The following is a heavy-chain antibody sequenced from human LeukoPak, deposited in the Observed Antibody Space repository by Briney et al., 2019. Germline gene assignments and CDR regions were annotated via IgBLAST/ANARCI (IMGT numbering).Heavy chain of an antibody. D-gene: IGHD6-19*01. J-gene: IGHJ3*02. V-gene: IGHV4-39*01. Sequence: SETLSLTCTVSGGSISSSSYYWGWIRQPPGKGLEWIGSIYYSGSTYYNPSLKSRVTISVDTSKNQFSLKLSSVTAADTAVYYCATLSSGWSIDAFDIWGQGTMVTVSS. CDR3: ATLSSGWSIDAFDI. CDR1: GGSISSSSYY. CDR2: IYYSGST.